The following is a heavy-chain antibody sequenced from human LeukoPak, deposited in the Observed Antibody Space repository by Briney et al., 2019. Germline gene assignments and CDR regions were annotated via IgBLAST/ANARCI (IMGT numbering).Heavy chain of an antibody. CDR3: ARPRYYDFWSAPGD. V-gene: IGHV1-2*02. CDR1: GYTFTGYY. Sequence: GASVKVSCKASGYTFTGYYMHWVRQAPGQGLEWMGWINPNSGGTNYAQKFQGRVTMTRDTSISTAYMELSRLRSDDTAVYYCARPRYYDFWSAPGDWGQGTLATVSS. CDR2: INPNSGGT. D-gene: IGHD3-3*01. J-gene: IGHJ4*02.